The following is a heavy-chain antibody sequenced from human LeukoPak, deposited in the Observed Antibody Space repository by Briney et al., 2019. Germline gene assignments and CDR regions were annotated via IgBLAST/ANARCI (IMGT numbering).Heavy chain of an antibody. CDR2: IRYDGSNK. Sequence: GGSLRLSCAASGFTFSSSGMNWVRQAPGKGLEWVAFIRYDGSNKYYADSVKGRFTISRDNSKNTLYLQMNSLRAEDTAVYYCAKEAETYSSSSGVDYWGQGTLVTVSS. D-gene: IGHD6-6*01. CDR1: GFTFSSSG. J-gene: IGHJ4*02. CDR3: AKEAETYSSSSGVDY. V-gene: IGHV3-30*02.